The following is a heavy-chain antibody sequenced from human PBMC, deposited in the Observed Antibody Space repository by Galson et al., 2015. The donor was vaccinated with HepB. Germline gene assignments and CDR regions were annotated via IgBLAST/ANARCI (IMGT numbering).Heavy chain of an antibody. V-gene: IGHV3-74*01. CDR2: INGDGTNT. Sequence: SLRLSCAASGFTFVNYWIHWVRQAPGKGPVWVSRINGDGTNTTYADSVKGRFTISRDNAKNTLYLQMNSLRAEGTAVYYCARVRGRYQYDAFDIWGQGTMVSVSS. J-gene: IGHJ3*02. D-gene: IGHD2-2*01. CDR3: ARVRGRYQYDAFDI. CDR1: GFTFVNYW.